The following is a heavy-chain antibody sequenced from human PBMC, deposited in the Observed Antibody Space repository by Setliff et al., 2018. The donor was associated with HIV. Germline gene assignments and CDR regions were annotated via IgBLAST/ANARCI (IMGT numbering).Heavy chain of an antibody. V-gene: IGHV4-28*05. Sequence: PSETLSLTCTVSGDSISSNDWWGWIRQSPGKGLEWIGYIYYSGSIYYNPSLKSRVTMSVDTSKNQFSLKLSSVTAVDTAVYYCAKKGNGDYHLDYWGQGTLVTVSS. CDR3: AKKGNGDYHLDY. CDR1: GDSISSNDW. J-gene: IGHJ4*02. CDR2: IYYSGSI. D-gene: IGHD4-17*01.